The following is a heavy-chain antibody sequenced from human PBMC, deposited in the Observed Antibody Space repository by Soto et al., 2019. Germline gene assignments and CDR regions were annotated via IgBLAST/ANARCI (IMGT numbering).Heavy chain of an antibody. J-gene: IGHJ6*02. CDR2: ISTDGSTT. CDR1: GFTFSSYW. Sequence: PGGSLRLSCAASGFTFSSYWMHWVRQAPGKGLVWVSRISTDGSTTSYADSVKGRFAISRDNAKNTLYLQMSSLRAEDTAVYYCVIPGHYGMAVWGQGTTVTVSS. CDR3: VIPGHYGMAV. V-gene: IGHV3-74*01.